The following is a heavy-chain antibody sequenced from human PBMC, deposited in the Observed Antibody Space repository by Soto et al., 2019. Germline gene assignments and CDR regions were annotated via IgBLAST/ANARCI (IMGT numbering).Heavy chain of an antibody. D-gene: IGHD6-13*01. V-gene: IGHV3-48*02. CDR2: ISSSGTTV. J-gene: IGHJ4*02. CDR3: ARGSSNWAYYFDF. Sequence: EVHLVESGGGLVQPGGSLRLSCAASGFTFSSYSRNWVRQAPGKGLEWVSYISSSGTTVYYAYSVRGRFTISRDNAKNSLYLQMNSLRDDDPAVYYCARGSSNWAYYFDFWGQGTLVTVSS. CDR1: GFTFSSYS.